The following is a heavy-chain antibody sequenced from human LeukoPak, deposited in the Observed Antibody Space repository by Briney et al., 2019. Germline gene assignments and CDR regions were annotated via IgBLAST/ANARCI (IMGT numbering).Heavy chain of an antibody. CDR3: ARDKWGVRGRFFDI. Sequence: SETLSLTCTVSGGSISSYYWSWIRQPPGKGLEWIGYIYYRGSTNYNPSVKSRVTISVDTSKNQFSLKLSSVTAADTAVYYCARDKWGVRGRFFDIWGQGTMVTVSS. CDR2: IYYRGST. V-gene: IGHV4-59*01. D-gene: IGHD3-10*01. J-gene: IGHJ3*02. CDR1: GGSISSYY.